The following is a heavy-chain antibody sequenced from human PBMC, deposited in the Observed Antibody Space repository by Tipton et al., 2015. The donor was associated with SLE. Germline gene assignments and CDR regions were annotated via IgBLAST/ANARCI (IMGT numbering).Heavy chain of an antibody. V-gene: IGHV4-4*07. CDR3: ATARNIFDTFDI. CDR1: GGSLSIYY. D-gene: IGHD2/OR15-2a*01. J-gene: IGHJ3*02. Sequence: TLSLTCTVSGGSLSIYYWSWIRQPAGKGLEWIGRVHCSGRTHYSPSLSSRVTVSVDTSKNQFSLKLTSVIAADTAVYYCATARNIFDTFDIWAQGTMVTVSS. CDR2: VHCSGRT.